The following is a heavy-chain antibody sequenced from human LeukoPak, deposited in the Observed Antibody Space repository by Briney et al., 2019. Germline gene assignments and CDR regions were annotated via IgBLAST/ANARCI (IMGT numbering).Heavy chain of an antibody. V-gene: IGHV3-23*01. Sequence: HPGGSLRLSCAASGFIFSNYGMNWVRQAPGKGLEWVAAISASGSATSYADSVRGRFTISRDNSKSTTYLQMNSLRAEDTAVFYCAKDGLRFLDRDVWGQGTTVTVSS. J-gene: IGHJ6*02. CDR1: GFIFSNYG. D-gene: IGHD3-3*01. CDR3: AKDGLRFLDRDV. CDR2: ISASGSAT.